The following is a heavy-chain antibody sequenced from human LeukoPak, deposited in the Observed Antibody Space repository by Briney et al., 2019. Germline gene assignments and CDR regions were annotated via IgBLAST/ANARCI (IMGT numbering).Heavy chain of an antibody. CDR2: ISSSSSTI. CDR3: ASFHDSSGNSFDY. J-gene: IGHJ4*02. D-gene: IGHD3-22*01. V-gene: IGHV3-48*04. CDR1: GFTFSSYS. Sequence: GGSLRLSCAASGFTFSSYSMNWVRQAPGKGLEWVSYISSSSSTIYYADSVKGRFTISRDNAKNSLYLQMNSLRAEDTAVYYCASFHDSSGNSFDYWGQGTLVTVPS.